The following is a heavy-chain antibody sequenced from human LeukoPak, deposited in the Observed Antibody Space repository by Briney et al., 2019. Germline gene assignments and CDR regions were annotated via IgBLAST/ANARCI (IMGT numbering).Heavy chain of an antibody. V-gene: IGHV1-18*01. CDR2: ISAYNGNT. CDR3: ARDLEKVHIVVVTARGLDY. CDR1: GYTFTNYD. Sequence: AASVKVSCKASGYTFTNYDINWVRQAPGQGLEWMGWISAYNGNTNYAQKLQGRVTMTTDTSTSTAYMELRSLRSDDTAVYYCARDLEKVHIVVVTARGLDYWGQGTLVTVSS. J-gene: IGHJ4*02. D-gene: IGHD2-21*02.